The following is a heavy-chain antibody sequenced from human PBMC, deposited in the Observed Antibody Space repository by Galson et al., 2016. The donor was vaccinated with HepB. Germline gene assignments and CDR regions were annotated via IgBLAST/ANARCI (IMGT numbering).Heavy chain of an antibody. Sequence: SLRLSCAASGFSFSSYAMSWVRQAPGKGLEWVTIISDDGSSKYYADSVKGRFTISRDNSKNTVNLQMNNLRTEDTAVYYCARGGTGRLAYYYYGMDVWGPGTTVTVSS. D-gene: IGHD1-1*01. V-gene: IGHV3-30*04. CDR1: GFSFSSYA. CDR2: ISDDGSSK. CDR3: ARGGTGRLAYYYYGMDV. J-gene: IGHJ6*02.